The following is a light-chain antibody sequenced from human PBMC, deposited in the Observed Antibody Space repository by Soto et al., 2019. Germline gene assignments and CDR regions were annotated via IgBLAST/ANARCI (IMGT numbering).Light chain of an antibody. CDR1: QSLDYN. Sequence: EILMTQSPATLSVSLGERATLSCRAGQSLDYNLAWYQQKPGQAPRLLIYGASARATGVPARFSGSGSETEFTLTISSVQSEDCAVYFCQQYSHRPPYTFGQGTKVDIK. CDR2: GAS. V-gene: IGKV3-15*01. CDR3: QQYSHRPPYT. J-gene: IGKJ2*01.